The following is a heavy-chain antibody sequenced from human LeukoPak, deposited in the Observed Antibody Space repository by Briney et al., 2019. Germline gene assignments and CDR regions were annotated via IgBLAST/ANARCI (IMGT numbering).Heavy chain of an antibody. D-gene: IGHD3-10*01. Sequence: GGSLRLSCAASGFTFSNYGMSWVRQAPGKGLEWVSAISDSGGSTYYADSVKGRFTISRDNSKNTLYLQMNSLRAEDTAVYYCARVSFYSGSGSYYMSAYFDYWGQGTLVTVSS. CDR1: GFTFSNYG. CDR2: ISDSGGST. CDR3: ARVSFYSGSGSYYMSAYFDY. V-gene: IGHV3-23*01. J-gene: IGHJ4*02.